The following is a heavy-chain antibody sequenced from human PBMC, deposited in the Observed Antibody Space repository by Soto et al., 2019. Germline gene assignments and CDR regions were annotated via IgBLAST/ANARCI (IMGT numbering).Heavy chain of an antibody. D-gene: IGHD3-22*01. CDR3: ARGGYYDSSGYYHFDY. V-gene: IGHV3-7*01. J-gene: IGHJ4*02. CDR1: GFTFSSYW. Sequence: EVQLVESGGGLVQPGGSLRLSCAASGFTFSSYWMSWVRQAPGKGLERVANIKQDGSEKYYVDSVKGRFTISRDNAKNSLYLQMNSLRAEDTAVYYCARGGYYDSSGYYHFDYWGQGTLVTVSS. CDR2: IKQDGSEK.